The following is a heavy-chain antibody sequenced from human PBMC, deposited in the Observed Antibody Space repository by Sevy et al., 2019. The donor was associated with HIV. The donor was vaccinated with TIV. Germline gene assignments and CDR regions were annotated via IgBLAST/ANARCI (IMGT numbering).Heavy chain of an antibody. J-gene: IGHJ5*02. V-gene: IGHV4-4*02. D-gene: IGHD3-16*01. CDR3: ARGGETPRGFDP. Sequence: SETLSLTCAVSGGSISSVNWWHWVRQPPGKGLEWIGEISHSGYTNYNPSLKSRVTISVDNSKNQFSLKLSFVTAADTAVYYCARGGETPRGFDPWGQGSLVTVSS. CDR2: ISHSGYT. CDR1: GGSISSVNW.